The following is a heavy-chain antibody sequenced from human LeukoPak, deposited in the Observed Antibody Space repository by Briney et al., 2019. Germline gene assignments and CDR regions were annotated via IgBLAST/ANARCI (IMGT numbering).Heavy chain of an antibody. Sequence: SETLSLTCTVSSGSISGYYWSWLRQPPGKGLEWVGYISYSGSTNYNPSLKSRVTISVDTSKNQFSLKLSSVTAADTAVYYCAREGYYGSGSYYSDYWGQGTLVTVSS. D-gene: IGHD3-10*01. V-gene: IGHV4-59*12. J-gene: IGHJ4*02. CDR2: ISYSGST. CDR1: SGSISGYY. CDR3: AREGYYGSGSYYSDY.